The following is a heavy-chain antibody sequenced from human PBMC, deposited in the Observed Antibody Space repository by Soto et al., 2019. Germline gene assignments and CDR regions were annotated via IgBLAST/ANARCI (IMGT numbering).Heavy chain of an antibody. Sequence: SETLSLTCTVSGDSISSYYWSWIRQPPGKGLEWIGYIYYSGSTNYNPSLKSRVTISVDTSKNQFSLKLSSVTAADTAVYYCARSYGDYTIDYWGQGTLVTVSS. V-gene: IGHV4-59*01. J-gene: IGHJ4*02. D-gene: IGHD4-17*01. CDR3: ARSYGDYTIDY. CDR2: IYYSGST. CDR1: GDSISSYY.